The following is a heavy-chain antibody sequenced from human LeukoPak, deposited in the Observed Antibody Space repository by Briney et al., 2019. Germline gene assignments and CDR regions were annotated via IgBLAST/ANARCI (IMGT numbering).Heavy chain of an antibody. V-gene: IGHV1-69*04. CDR1: GYTFTSYG. D-gene: IGHD5-18*01. CDR2: IIPILGIA. Sequence: ASVKVSCKASGYTFTSYGISWVRQAPGQGLEWMGRIIPILGIANYAQKFQGRVTITADKSTSTAYMELSSLRSEDTAVYYCARDQERGYSYGTIDYWGQGTLVTVSS. J-gene: IGHJ4*02. CDR3: ARDQERGYSYGTIDY.